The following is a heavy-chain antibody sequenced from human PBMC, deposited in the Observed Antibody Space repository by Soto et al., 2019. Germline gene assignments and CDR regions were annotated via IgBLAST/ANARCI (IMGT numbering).Heavy chain of an antibody. Sequence: GGSLRLSCEASGFTFSDFWMSWVRQAPGKGLEWVANIRGDGSEKRYVDSVRGRFTISRDNAKNSVYLQMNSLRGDDTALYYCGRDEVRNGVGVWGQGTTVTVS. CDR3: GRDEVRNGVGV. CDR1: GFTFSDFW. V-gene: IGHV3-7*01. CDR2: IRGDGSEK. J-gene: IGHJ6*02.